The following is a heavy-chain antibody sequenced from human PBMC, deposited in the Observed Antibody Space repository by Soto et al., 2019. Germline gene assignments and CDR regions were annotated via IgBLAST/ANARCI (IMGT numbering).Heavy chain of an antibody. J-gene: IGHJ4*02. CDR1: GFTFSSYA. D-gene: IGHD3-10*01. CDR3: ASLFWLGESQAPLRDY. Sequence: GGSLRLSCAASGFTFSSYAMHWVRQAPGKGLEWVAVISYDGSNKYYADSVKGRFTISRDNSKNTLYLQMNSLRAEDTAVYYCASLFWLGESQAPLRDYWGQGTLVTVYS. V-gene: IGHV3-30-3*01. CDR2: ISYDGSNK.